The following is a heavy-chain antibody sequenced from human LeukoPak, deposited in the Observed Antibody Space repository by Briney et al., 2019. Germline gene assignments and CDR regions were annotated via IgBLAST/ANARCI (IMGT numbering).Heavy chain of an antibody. V-gene: IGHV1-69*04. CDR2: IIPILGIA. J-gene: IGHJ4*01. D-gene: IGHD6-13*01. CDR3: ARAGIAAAGDDY. CDR1: GGTFSSYA. Sequence: VASVKVSCKASGGTFSSYAISWVRQAPGQGLEWMGRIIPILGIANYAQKFQGRVTITADKSTSTAYMELSSLRSEDTAVYYCARAGIAAAGDDYWGQEPWSPSPQ.